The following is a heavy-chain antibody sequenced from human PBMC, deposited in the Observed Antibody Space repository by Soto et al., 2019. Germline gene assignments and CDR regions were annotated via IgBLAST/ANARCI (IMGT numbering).Heavy chain of an antibody. CDR1: GGSISSSNW. V-gene: IGHV4-4*02. CDR3: ARDLVGATTDISHAAFDI. J-gene: IGHJ3*02. CDR2: IYHSGRT. D-gene: IGHD1-26*01. Sequence: QVQLQESGPGLVKPSGTLSLTCAVSGGSISSSNWWSWVRQPPGKGLEWIGEIYHSGRTNYNPSLKSRVTISVDKSKTQFSLKLSSVTAADTAVYYCARDLVGATTDISHAAFDIWGQGTMVTVSS.